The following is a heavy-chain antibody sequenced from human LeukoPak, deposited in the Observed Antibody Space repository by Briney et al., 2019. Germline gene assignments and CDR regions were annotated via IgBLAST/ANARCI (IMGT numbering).Heavy chain of an antibody. D-gene: IGHD2-15*01. V-gene: IGHV3-30*18. CDR3: AKLFREVVVADQETRPVFDY. CDR2: ISYDGSNK. J-gene: IGHJ4*02. CDR1: GFTFSSYG. Sequence: GGSLRLSCAASGFTFSSYGMHWVRQAPGKGLEWVAVISYDGSNKYYADSVKGRFTISRDNSKNTLYLQMNSLRAEDTAVYYCAKLFREVVVADQETRPVFDYWGQGTLVTVSS.